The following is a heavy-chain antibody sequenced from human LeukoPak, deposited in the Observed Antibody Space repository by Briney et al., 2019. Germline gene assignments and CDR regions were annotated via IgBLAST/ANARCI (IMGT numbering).Heavy chain of an antibody. V-gene: IGHV3-30*02. Sequence: GGSLRLSCAASGFTFSSYGMHWVRQAPGKGLEWVAFIRYDGSNKYYADSVKGRFTISRDNSKNTLYLQMNSLRAEDTAVYYCAKPDSYYYDSSGYYSAFDIWGQGTMVTVSS. D-gene: IGHD3-22*01. CDR1: GFTFSSYG. CDR3: AKPDSYYYDSSGYYSAFDI. CDR2: IRYDGSNK. J-gene: IGHJ3*02.